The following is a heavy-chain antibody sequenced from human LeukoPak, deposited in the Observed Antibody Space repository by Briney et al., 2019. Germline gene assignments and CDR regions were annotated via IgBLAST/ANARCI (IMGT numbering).Heavy chain of an antibody. CDR2: ISYDGSNK. D-gene: IGHD6-19*01. V-gene: IGHV3-30*18. CDR3: AKESGAVAGMFHLIDY. J-gene: IGHJ4*02. Sequence: PGGSLRLSCAASGFTFSSYGMHWVRQAPGKGLEWVAVISYDGSNKYYADSVKGRFTISRDNSKNTLYLQMNSLRAEDTAVYYCAKESGAVAGMFHLIDYWGQGTLVTVSS. CDR1: GFTFSSYG.